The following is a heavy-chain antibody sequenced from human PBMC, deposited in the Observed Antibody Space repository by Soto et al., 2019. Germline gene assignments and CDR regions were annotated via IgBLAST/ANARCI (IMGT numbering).Heavy chain of an antibody. J-gene: IGHJ4*02. CDR2: IIPIFGTA. V-gene: IGHV1-69*01. CDR3: ASDDLGYCSGGSCYSPEG. D-gene: IGHD2-15*01. Sequence: QVQLVQSGAEVKKPGSSVKVSCKASGGTFSSYAISWVQQAPGQGLEWMGGIIPIFGTANYAQKFQGRVTITADESTSTAYMELSSLRSEDTAVYYCASDDLGYCSGGSCYSPEGWGQGTLVTVSS. CDR1: GGTFSSYA.